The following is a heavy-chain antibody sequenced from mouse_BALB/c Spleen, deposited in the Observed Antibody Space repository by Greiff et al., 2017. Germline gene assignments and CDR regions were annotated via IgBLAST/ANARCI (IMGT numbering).Heavy chain of an antibody. J-gene: IGHJ2*03. CDR1: GYSITSGYS. D-gene: IGHD2-4*01. Sequence: VQLQQSGPDLVKPSQSLSLTCTVTGYSITSGYSWHWIRQFPGNKLEWMGYIHYSGRTNYNPSLKGRIAITRDPSKNQFFLQLNSVTTEDTATYYCARVGYDYEEGYVDYGGQGTRRTVSA. CDR2: IHYSGRT. CDR3: ARVGYDYEEGYVDY. V-gene: IGHV3-1*02.